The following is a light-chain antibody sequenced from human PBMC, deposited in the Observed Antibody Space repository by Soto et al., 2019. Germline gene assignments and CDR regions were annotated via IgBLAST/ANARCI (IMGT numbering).Light chain of an antibody. CDR3: QSYDTTLTAPYV. J-gene: IGLJ1*01. V-gene: IGLV1-40*01. CDR1: SSNIGQGHD. Sequence: QSVMTQPPSVSGAPGQCVTISCNWSSSNIGQGHDLHWSHHRPGAHPTLFICGNTTRPSGVPDRFSGSKYGTSAALAITGLQAEDEVHYYCQSYDTTLTAPYVYGPGPKVAV. CDR2: GNT.